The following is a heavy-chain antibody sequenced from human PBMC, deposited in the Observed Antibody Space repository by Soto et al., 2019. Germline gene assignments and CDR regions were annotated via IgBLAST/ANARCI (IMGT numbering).Heavy chain of an antibody. Sequence: ASETLSLTCTVSGGSISSSSYYWGWIRQPPGKGLEWIGSIYYSGSTYYNPSLKSRVTISVDTSKNQFSLKLSSVTAVDTAVYYCARLSSFAVPYYYYGMDVWGQGTTVTVSS. D-gene: IGHD1-26*01. V-gene: IGHV4-39*01. CDR3: ARLSSFAVPYYYYGMDV. CDR1: GGSISSSSYY. CDR2: IYYSGST. J-gene: IGHJ6*02.